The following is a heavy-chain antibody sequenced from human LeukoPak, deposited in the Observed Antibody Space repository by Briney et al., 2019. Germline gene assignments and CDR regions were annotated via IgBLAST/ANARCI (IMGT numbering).Heavy chain of an antibody. D-gene: IGHD6-19*01. Sequence: GGSLRLSCAASGFTFSSYGMSWVRQAPGKGLEWVSAISGSGGSTYYADSVKGRFTISRDNSKNTLYLQMNSLRAEDTAIYYCATNVHNFHISGVLDCWGQGTLVTVSS. V-gene: IGHV3-23*01. CDR2: ISGSGGST. CDR1: GFTFSSYG. J-gene: IGHJ4*02. CDR3: ATNVHNFHISGVLDC.